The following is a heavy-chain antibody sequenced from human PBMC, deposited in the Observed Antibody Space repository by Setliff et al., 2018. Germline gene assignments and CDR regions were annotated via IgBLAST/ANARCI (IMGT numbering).Heavy chain of an antibody. CDR3: ARQQQLVIGSTAYYYYGMDV. Sequence: KPSETLSLTCTVSGGSISSSSYYWGWIRQPPGKGLEWIGIIYYSGGTYYNPSLKSRVTISVDTSKNQFSLKLSSVTAADTAVYYCARQQQLVIGSTAYYYYGMDVWGQGTTVTVSS. D-gene: IGHD6-13*01. CDR1: GGSISSSSYY. J-gene: IGHJ6*02. CDR2: IYYSGGT. V-gene: IGHV4-39*07.